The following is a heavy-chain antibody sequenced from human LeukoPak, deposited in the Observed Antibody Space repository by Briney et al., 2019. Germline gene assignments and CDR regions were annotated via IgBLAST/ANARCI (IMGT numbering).Heavy chain of an antibody. CDR3: ARGAPSSSWYPVPYYYYYMDV. J-gene: IGHJ6*03. D-gene: IGHD6-13*01. V-gene: IGHV3-23*01. CDR2: ISGSGGST. Sequence: PGGSLRLSCAASGFTFSSYGMSWVRQAPGKGLEWVSAISGSGGSTYYADSVKGRFTISRDNSKNTLYLQMNSLRAEDTAVYYCARGAPSSSWYPVPYYYYYMDVWGKGTTVTISS. CDR1: GFTFSSYG.